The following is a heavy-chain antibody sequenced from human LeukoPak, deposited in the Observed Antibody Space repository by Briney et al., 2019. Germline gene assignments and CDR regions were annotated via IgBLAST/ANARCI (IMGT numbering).Heavy chain of an antibody. CDR3: ARDNPAVAGNPFDY. CDR2: IWYDGSKK. D-gene: IGHD6-19*01. Sequence: SCKVSGYTLTELSMHWVRQAPGKGLEWVAVIWYDGSKKYYADSVKGRFTISRDNSKNTLYLQMNSLRGEDTAVYYCARDNPAVAGNPFDYWGQGTLVTVSS. V-gene: IGHV3-33*01. J-gene: IGHJ4*02. CDR1: GYTLTELS.